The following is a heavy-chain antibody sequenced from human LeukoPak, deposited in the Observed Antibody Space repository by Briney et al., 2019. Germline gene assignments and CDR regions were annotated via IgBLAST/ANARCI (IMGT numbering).Heavy chain of an antibody. Sequence: GGSLRLSCAASGFDFSTYWMVWVRQAPGKGLEWVASIGKDGSEKAYVDSVKGRFTISRDNARSSLFLQMSSLRLDDTAVYYCTGDTVWLQIKYLGQGALVTVSS. CDR3: TGDTVWLQIKY. CDR2: IGKDGSEK. J-gene: IGHJ4*02. V-gene: IGHV3-7*01. D-gene: IGHD5-24*01. CDR1: GFDFSTYW.